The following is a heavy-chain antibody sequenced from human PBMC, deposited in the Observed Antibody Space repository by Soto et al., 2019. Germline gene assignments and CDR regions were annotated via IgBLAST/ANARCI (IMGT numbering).Heavy chain of an antibody. Sequence: QITLKESGPTLVKPTQTLTLTCTFSGFSLSTSAEGVGWIRQPPGKALELLALIYWDGDERYSPSLKSRLTITKDTSKNQVVLTMTNMDPADTATYSCAHGSCTSADCYPNPYLDYWGQGILVTVSS. CDR1: GFSLSTSAEG. V-gene: IGHV2-5*02. J-gene: IGHJ4*02. CDR2: IYWDGDE. CDR3: AHGSCTSADCYPNPYLDY. D-gene: IGHD2-2*01.